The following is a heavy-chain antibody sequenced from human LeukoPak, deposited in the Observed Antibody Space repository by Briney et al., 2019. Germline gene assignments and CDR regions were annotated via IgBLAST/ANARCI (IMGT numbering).Heavy chain of an antibody. CDR3: ATIQLWQHGGVDY. J-gene: IGHJ4*02. V-gene: IGHV1-2*06. D-gene: IGHD5-18*01. CDR2: INPNSGGT. Sequence: ASVKVSCKASGYTFTSYYMHWVRQAPGQGLEWMGRINPNSGGTNYAQKFQGRVTMTRDTSISTAYMELSRLRSDDTAVYYCATIQLWQHGGVDYWGQGTLVTVSS. CDR1: GYTFTSYY.